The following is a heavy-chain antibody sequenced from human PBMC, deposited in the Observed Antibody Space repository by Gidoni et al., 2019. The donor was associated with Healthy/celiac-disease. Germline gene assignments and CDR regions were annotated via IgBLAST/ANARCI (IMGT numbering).Heavy chain of an antibody. CDR1: GFTFSDYY. D-gene: IGHD2-2*02. J-gene: IGHJ6*03. Sequence: QVQLVESGGGLVKPGGSLRLSCAASGFTFSDYYMSWIRQAPGKGLEWVSYISSSGSTIYYADSVKGRFTISRDNAKNSLYLQMNSLRAEDTAVYYCARYQWDIVVVPAAIYSDYYYYYMDVWGKGTTVTVSS. CDR3: ARYQWDIVVVPAAIYSDYYYYYMDV. CDR2: ISSSGSTI. V-gene: IGHV3-11*01.